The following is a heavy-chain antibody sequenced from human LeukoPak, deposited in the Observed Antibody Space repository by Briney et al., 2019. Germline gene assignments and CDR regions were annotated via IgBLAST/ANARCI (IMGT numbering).Heavy chain of an antibody. CDR3: ARQISGYSTSNWFDP. Sequence: GESLKISCKGSGYSFTSYWIGWVRQMPGKGLEWMGIIYPGDSDTRYSPSFQGQVTISADKSISTAYLQWSSLKASDPAMYYCARQISGYSTSNWFDPWGQGTLVTVSS. D-gene: IGHD3-9*01. CDR2: IYPGDSDT. J-gene: IGHJ5*02. CDR1: GYSFTSYW. V-gene: IGHV5-51*01.